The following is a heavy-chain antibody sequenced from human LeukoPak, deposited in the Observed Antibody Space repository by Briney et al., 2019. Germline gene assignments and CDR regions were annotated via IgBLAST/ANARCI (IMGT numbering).Heavy chain of an antibody. D-gene: IGHD6-19*01. CDR3: ARKTDIAVAGLNFDY. V-gene: IGHV1-18*01. J-gene: IGHJ4*02. CDR1: GYTFTSYG. CDR2: ISAYNGNT. Sequence: ASVKVSCKASGYTFTSYGISWVRQAPGQGLEWMGWISAYNGNTNYAPKLQGRVTMTTDTSTSTAYMELSSLRSEDTAVYYCARKTDIAVAGLNFDYWGQGTLVTVSS.